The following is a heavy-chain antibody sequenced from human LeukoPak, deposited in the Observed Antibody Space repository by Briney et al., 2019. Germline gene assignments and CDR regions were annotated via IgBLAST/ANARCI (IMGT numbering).Heavy chain of an antibody. D-gene: IGHD2-15*01. CDR2: IYHSGST. J-gene: IGHJ4*02. CDR3: ARDSQSVVAADY. V-gene: IGHV4-38-2*02. Sequence: SETLSLTCAVSGYSISSGYYWGWIRQPPGQGLGWIGIIYHSGSTYYNPSLKSRVTISVDTSKNQFSLKVSSVTAADTAVYYCARDSQSVVAADYWGQGTLVTVSS. CDR1: GYSISSGYY.